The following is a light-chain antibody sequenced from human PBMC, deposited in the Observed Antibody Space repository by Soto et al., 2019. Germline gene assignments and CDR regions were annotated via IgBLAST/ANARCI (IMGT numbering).Light chain of an antibody. Sequence: QSALTQPASVSGSPGQSITISCTGTSSDVSGYNSVSWYQQHPGKAPILMIYDVSNRPSGVSNRFSGSKSGNTASLTISGLQAEDEAEYYCSSYTSTSTLVFGAGTKLTVL. CDR2: DVS. V-gene: IGLV2-14*03. J-gene: IGLJ1*01. CDR1: SSDVSGYNS. CDR3: SSYTSTSTLV.